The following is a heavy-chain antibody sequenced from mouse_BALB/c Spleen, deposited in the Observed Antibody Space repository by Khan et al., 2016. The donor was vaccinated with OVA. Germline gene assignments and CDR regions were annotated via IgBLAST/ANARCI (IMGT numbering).Heavy chain of an antibody. J-gene: IGHJ2*01. D-gene: IGHD1-1*01. CDR1: GYSITSDYA. Sequence: EVQLQESGPGLVKPSQSLSLTCTVTGYSITSDYAWNWLRQFPGNQLEWMGYISYSGSTCYNPSLKSRIPITRDTSKNHFFLLLNSVTTEDTATYYCARSVTITTVVATDFDYWGQGTTLTVSS. V-gene: IGHV3-2*02. CDR3: ARSVTITTVVATDFDY. CDR2: ISYSGST.